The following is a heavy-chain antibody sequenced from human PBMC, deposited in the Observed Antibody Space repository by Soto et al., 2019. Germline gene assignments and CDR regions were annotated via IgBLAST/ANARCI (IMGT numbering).Heavy chain of an antibody. V-gene: IGHV3-48*03. CDR3: ATPLRGYYYGMDV. D-gene: IGHD2-15*01. CDR1: GFTFSSYE. J-gene: IGHJ6*02. Sequence: GGSLILSCAASGFTFSSYEMNWVRQAPGKGLEWVSYISSSGSTIYYADSVKGRFTISRDNAKNSLYLQMNSLRAEDTAVYYCATPLRGYYYGMDVWGQGTTVTVSS. CDR2: ISSSGSTI.